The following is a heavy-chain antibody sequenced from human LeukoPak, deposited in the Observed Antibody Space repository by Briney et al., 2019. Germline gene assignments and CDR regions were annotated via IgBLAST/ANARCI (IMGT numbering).Heavy chain of an antibody. D-gene: IGHD2-15*01. Sequence: PGGSLRLSCAASGFTFSRYSMNWVRPAPGKGLEWVSIISSSSSYIYYADSVKGRFTISRDNAKNSLYLQMNSLRAEDTAVYYCARGSELGYCSGGSCYFEYWGQGTLVTVSS. J-gene: IGHJ4*02. CDR2: ISSSSSYI. V-gene: IGHV3-21*01. CDR3: ARGSELGYCSGGSCYFEY. CDR1: GFTFSRYS.